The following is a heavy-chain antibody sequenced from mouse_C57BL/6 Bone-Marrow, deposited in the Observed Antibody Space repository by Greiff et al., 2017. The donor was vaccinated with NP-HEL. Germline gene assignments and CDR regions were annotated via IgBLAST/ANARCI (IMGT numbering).Heavy chain of an antibody. Sequence: VQLQQSGAELVRPGASVKLSCKASGYTFTDYYINWVKQRPGQGLEWIARIYPGSGNTYYNEKFKGKATLTAEKSSSTAYMQLSSLTSEDSAVYFCARERLYDGYLYYFDYWGQGTTLTVSS. CDR1: GYTFTDYY. J-gene: IGHJ2*01. CDR2: IYPGSGNT. D-gene: IGHD2-3*01. V-gene: IGHV1-76*01. CDR3: ARERLYDGYLYYFDY.